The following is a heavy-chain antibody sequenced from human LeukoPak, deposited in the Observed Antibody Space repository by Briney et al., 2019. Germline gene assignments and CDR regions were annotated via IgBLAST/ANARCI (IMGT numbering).Heavy chain of an antibody. V-gene: IGHV4-61*01. CDR2: IYYSGST. CDR3: ARDSAGSGVGYYYYYGMDV. CDR1: GGSVSSGSYY. J-gene: IGHJ6*04. Sequence: SETLSLTCTVSGGSVSSGSYYWSWIRQPPGKGLEWIGYIYYSGSTNYNPSLKSRVTISGDTSKNQFSLKLSSVTAADTAVYYCARDSAGSGVGYYYYYGMDVWGKGTTVTVSS. D-gene: IGHD3-10*01.